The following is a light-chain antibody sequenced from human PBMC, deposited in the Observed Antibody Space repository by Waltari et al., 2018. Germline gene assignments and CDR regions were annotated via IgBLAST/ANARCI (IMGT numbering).Light chain of an antibody. V-gene: IGKV3-15*01. CDR2: GAA. CDR3: QQYNNWPPVT. J-gene: IGKJ1*01. Sequence: RANLSCRASQSVSRNLAWYQQKPGQAPRLLMYGAATRATGIPARFSGSGSGTEFTLTISSLQSEDFAVYFCQQYNNWPPVTFGQGTKVEIE. CDR1: QSVSRN.